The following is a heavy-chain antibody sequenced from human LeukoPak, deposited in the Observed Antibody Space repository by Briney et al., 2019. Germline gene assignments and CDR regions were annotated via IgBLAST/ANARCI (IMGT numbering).Heavy chain of an antibody. J-gene: IGHJ2*01. D-gene: IGHD2-2*01. V-gene: IGHV3-23*01. CDR1: GFTFSSYA. CDR3: ARRVVPAAMRYWYFDL. Sequence: GGSLRLSCAASGFTFSSYAMNWVRQAPGKGLEWVSAISGSGGSTYYADSVKGRFTISRDNSKNTLYLQLNSLRAEDTAVYYCARRVVPAAMRYWYFDLWGRGTLVTVSS. CDR2: ISGSGGST.